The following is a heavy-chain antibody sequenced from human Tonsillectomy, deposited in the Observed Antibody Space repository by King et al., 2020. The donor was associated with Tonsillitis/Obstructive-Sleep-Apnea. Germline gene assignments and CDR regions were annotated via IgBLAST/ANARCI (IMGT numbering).Heavy chain of an antibody. CDR1: GGTFSNYA. CDR2: IIPFLGIA. J-gene: IGHJ3*02. Sequence: QLVQSGAEVKKPGSSVRVSCKTSGGTFSNYAINWVRQAPGQGLEWMGTIIPFLGIANYAQEFRGRVTITADKSTSTAYMELSSLRSVDTAVYYCARPRSREVVFDAFDIWGQGTLVTVSS. D-gene: IGHD2-15*01. V-gene: IGHV1-69*04. CDR3: ARPRSREVVFDAFDI.